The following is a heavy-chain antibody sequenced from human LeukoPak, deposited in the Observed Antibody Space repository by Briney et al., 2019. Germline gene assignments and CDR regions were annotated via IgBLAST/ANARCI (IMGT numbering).Heavy chain of an antibody. CDR1: GFTFSSYG. CDR2: IWYDGSDK. V-gene: IGHV3-33*06. J-gene: IGHJ6*03. Sequence: PGRSLRLSCAASGFTFSSYGMHWVRQAPGKGLEWVAVIWYDGSDKYYADSVKGRFTISRDNSKKTLYLQMNSLRAEDTAVYYCAKGGGHYYYYMDVWGKGTTVTVSS. D-gene: IGHD3-10*01. CDR3: AKGGGHYYYYMDV.